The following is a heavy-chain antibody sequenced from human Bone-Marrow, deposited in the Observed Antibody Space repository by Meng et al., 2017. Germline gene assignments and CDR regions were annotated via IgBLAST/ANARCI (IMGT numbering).Heavy chain of an antibody. CDR2: INRYSGNT. J-gene: IGHJ4*02. V-gene: IGHV1-18*01. CDR1: RYTLTSDG. Sequence: QGQVVLSGAGVKKPGASVKVSCNASRYTLTSDGFSWVRQAPGQGLEWMGWINRYSGNTDYAQKFQGRVTMTTDTSTSTAYMELTSLRSDDTAVYYCATRGNPYLNCWGQGTLVTVSS. CDR3: ATRGNPYLNC.